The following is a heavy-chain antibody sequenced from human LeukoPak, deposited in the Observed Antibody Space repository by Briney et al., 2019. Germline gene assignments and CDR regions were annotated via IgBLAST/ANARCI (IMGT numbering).Heavy chain of an antibody. CDR1: GGTFSSYT. Sequence: SVKVSCKASGGTFSSYTISWVRQAPGQGLEWMGSIISILGIANYAQKFQGRVTITADKSTSTAYMELSSLRSEDTAVYYCARELRFLEWLPPGYYGMDVWGQGTTVTVSS. J-gene: IGHJ6*02. D-gene: IGHD3-3*01. CDR2: IISILGIA. V-gene: IGHV1-69*04. CDR3: ARELRFLEWLPPGYYGMDV.